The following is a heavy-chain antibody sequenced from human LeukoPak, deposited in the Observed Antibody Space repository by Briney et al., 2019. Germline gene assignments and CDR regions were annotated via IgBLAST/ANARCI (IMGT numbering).Heavy chain of an antibody. V-gene: IGHV4-59*01. CDR1: GGSISSYY. CDR2: IYYSGST. J-gene: IGHJ4*02. CDR3: ARVYSSSWLYFDY. Sequence: SETLSLTCTVSGGSISSYYWSWIRQPPGKGLEWIGYIYYSGSTNYNPSLKSRVTISVDTSKNQFSLKLSSVTAADTAVYYCARVYSSSWLYFDYRGQGTLVTVSS. D-gene: IGHD6-13*01.